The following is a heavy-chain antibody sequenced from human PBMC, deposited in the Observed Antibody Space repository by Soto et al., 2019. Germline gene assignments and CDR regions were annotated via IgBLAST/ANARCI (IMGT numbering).Heavy chain of an antibody. J-gene: IGHJ4*02. Sequence: HPGGSLRLSCAASGFTFSSYGMHWVRQAPGKGLEWVAVISYDGSNKYYADSVKGRFTISRDNSKNTLYLQMNSLRAEDTAVYYCAKEEYYYVSSGLYYFDYWGQGTLVTVSS. V-gene: IGHV3-30*18. CDR2: ISYDGSNK. CDR1: GFTFSSYG. D-gene: IGHD3-22*01. CDR3: AKEEYYYVSSGLYYFDY.